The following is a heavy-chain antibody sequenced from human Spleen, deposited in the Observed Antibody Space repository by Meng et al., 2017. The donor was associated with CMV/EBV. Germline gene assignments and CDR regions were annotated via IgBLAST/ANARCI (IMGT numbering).Heavy chain of an antibody. J-gene: IGHJ4*02. CDR2: INKSGGYT. CDR3: ANPSVDFDY. V-gene: IGHV3-23*01. Sequence: GESLKISCAASGFTFGDNAMSWVRQAPGKGLEWVSTINKSGGYTYYADSVKGRFTISRDNSENTLYLQMNSLRAEDTAIYYCANPSVDFDYWGQGTLVTVSS. CDR1: GFTFGDNA.